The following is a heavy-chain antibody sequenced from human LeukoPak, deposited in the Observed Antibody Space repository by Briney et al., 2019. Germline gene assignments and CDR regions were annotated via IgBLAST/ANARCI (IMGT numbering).Heavy chain of an antibody. J-gene: IGHJ4*02. V-gene: IGHV3-23*01. D-gene: IGHD3-22*01. CDR1: GFTLRSYT. Sequence: GGSLRHSCSASGFTLRSYTMNWVRQAPGKGLEWVSVISGSGDSTYYADSVKGRFTISRDNSKNTLYLQMNSLRAEDTAVYYCAKDRRVGYYDSSGYSGYFDYWGQGTLVTVSS. CDR2: ISGSGDST. CDR3: AKDRRVGYYDSSGYSGYFDY.